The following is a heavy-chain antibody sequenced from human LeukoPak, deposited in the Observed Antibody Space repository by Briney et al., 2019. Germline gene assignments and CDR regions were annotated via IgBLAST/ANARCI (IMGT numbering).Heavy chain of an antibody. V-gene: IGHV4-34*01. CDR2: INHSGST. J-gene: IGHJ4*02. CDR3: ARGFRITMVRGVIIKGSRFDY. CDR1: GGSFSGYY. D-gene: IGHD3-10*01. Sequence: SETLSLTCAVYGGSFSGYYWSWIRQPPGKGPEWIGEINHSGSTNYNPSLKSRVTISVDTSKNQFSLKLSSVTAADTAVYYCARGFRITMVRGVIIKGSRFDYWGQGTLVTVSS.